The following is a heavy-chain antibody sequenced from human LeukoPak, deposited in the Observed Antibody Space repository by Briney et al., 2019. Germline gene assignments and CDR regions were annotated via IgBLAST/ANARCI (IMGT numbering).Heavy chain of an antibody. CDR2: ISITGSTI. D-gene: IGHD2-21*01. CDR1: GFIFSDYY. V-gene: IGHV3-11*01. CDR3: AKASSLLRGPMVIYYFDF. Sequence: PGGSLRLSCAASGFIFSDYYMSWIRQAPGKGLEWVSYISITGSTIYYADSVKGRFTISRDNAKNSLYLQMNSLRAEDTAVYYCAKASSLLRGPMVIYYFDFWGQGTLVTVSS. J-gene: IGHJ4*02.